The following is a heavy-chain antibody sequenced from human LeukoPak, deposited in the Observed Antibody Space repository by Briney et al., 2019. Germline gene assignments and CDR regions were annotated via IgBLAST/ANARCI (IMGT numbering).Heavy chain of an antibody. J-gene: IGHJ3*02. V-gene: IGHV3-30*14. CDR1: GLTFSSYA. Sequence: GGSLRLSCAASGLTFSSYAMHWVRQAPGKGLEWVAVISYDGSNKYYADSVKGRFTISRDNSKNTLYLQMNSLRAEDTAVYYCAEIWFGELGPFDIWGQGTMVTVSS. CDR2: ISYDGSNK. CDR3: AEIWFGELGPFDI. D-gene: IGHD3-10*01.